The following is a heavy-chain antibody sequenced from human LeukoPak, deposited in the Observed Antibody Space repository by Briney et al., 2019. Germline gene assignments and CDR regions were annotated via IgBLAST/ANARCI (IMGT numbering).Heavy chain of an antibody. Sequence: PSETLSLTCTVSGGSISSSSYYWGWIRQPPGKGLEWIGSIYYSGSTYYNPSLKSRVTISVDTSKNQFSLKLSSVTAADTAVYYCATGYYDSSGFDYWGQGTQVTVSS. V-gene: IGHV4-39*07. CDR3: ATGYYDSSGFDY. CDR2: IYYSGST. J-gene: IGHJ4*02. CDR1: GGSISSSSYY. D-gene: IGHD3-22*01.